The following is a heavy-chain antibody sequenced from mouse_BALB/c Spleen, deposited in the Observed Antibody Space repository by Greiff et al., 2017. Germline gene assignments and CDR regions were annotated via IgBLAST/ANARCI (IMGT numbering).Heavy chain of an antibody. V-gene: IGHV2-6-7*01. CDR3: AREGVYYGNYYAMDY. D-gene: IGHD2-1*01. CDR1: GFSLTGYG. Sequence: VQGVESGPGLVAPSQSLSITCTVSGFSLTGYGVNWVRQPPGKGLEWLGMIWGDGSTDYNSALKSRLSISKDNSKSQVFLKMNSLQTDDTARYYCAREGVYYGNYYAMDYWGQGTSVTVSS. J-gene: IGHJ4*01. CDR2: IWGDGST.